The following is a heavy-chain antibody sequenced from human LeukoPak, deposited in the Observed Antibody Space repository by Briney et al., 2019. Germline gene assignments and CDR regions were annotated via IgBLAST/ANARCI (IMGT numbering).Heavy chain of an antibody. Sequence: GASVKVSCKASGYTFTSYDINWVRQATGQGLEWMGWMNPNSGNTGYAQKFQGRVTMTRNTSTSTAYMELSSLRSEDTAVYYCARRITMVRGVEVFNYWGQGTLVTVSS. J-gene: IGHJ4*02. D-gene: IGHD3-10*01. V-gene: IGHV1-8*01. CDR2: MNPNSGNT. CDR1: GYTFTSYD. CDR3: ARRITMVRGVEVFNY.